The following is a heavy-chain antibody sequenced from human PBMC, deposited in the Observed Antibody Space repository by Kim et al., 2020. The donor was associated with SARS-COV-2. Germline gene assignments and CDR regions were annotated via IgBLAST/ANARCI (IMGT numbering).Heavy chain of an antibody. Sequence: ASVKVSCKASGYTFTSYGISWVRQAPGQGLEWMGWISAYNGNTNYAQKLQGRVTMTTDTSTRTAYMELRSLRSDDTAVYYCARGVEYCSSTSCYYYYYGMDVWGQGTTVTVSS. CDR2: ISAYNGNT. V-gene: IGHV1-18*01. J-gene: IGHJ6*02. CDR3: ARGVEYCSSTSCYYYYYGMDV. CDR1: GYTFTSYG. D-gene: IGHD2-2*01.